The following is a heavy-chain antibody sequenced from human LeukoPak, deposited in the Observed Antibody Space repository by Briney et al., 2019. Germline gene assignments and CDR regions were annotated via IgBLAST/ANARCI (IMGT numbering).Heavy chain of an antibody. V-gene: IGHV1-46*01. CDR1: GYTFTSYD. J-gene: IGHJ4*02. CDR2: INPSGGST. Sequence: ASVKVSCKASGYTFTSYDINWVRQAPGQGLEWMGIINPSGGSTSYAQKFQGRVTMTRDMSTSTAYMELSSLRSEDTAVYYCARAKRGYSYGFVDPFDYWGQGTLVTVSS. CDR3: ARAKRGYSYGFVDPFDY. D-gene: IGHD5-18*01.